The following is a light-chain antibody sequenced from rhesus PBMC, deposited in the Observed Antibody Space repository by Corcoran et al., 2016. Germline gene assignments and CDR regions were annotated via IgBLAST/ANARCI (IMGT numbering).Light chain of an antibody. J-gene: IGKJ2*01. CDR1: QSVSSY. CDR3: QQYNNWNS. V-gene: IGKV3S9*01. CDR2: GAS. Sequence: EIVMTQSPATLSLSPGERATLSCRASQSVSSYVAWYQQKPEQAPRLRIYGASSRATGIPDRFSGRESGADFTLIMSSLEPEDVGVYYCQQYNNWNSFGQGTKVEIK.